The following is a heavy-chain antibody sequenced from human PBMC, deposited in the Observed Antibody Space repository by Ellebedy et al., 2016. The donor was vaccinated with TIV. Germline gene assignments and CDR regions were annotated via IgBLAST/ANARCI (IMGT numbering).Heavy chain of an antibody. CDR1: GFTFSSYS. CDR3: ARELTRITMVRGVIITGWGMDV. Sequence: GESLKISCAASGFTFSSYSMNWVRQAPGKGLVWVSYISSSSSTIYYADSVKGRFTISRDNAKNSLYLQMNSLRAEDTAVYYCARELTRITMVRGVIITGWGMDVWGQGSTVTVSS. V-gene: IGHV3-48*01. D-gene: IGHD3-10*01. CDR2: ISSSSSTI. J-gene: IGHJ6*02.